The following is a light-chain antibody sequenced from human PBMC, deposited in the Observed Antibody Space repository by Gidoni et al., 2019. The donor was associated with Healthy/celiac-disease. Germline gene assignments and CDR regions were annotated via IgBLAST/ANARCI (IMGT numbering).Light chain of an antibody. CDR2: DVS. V-gene: IGLV2-14*03. CDR3: SSYASSGTLV. Sequence: QSALTQPASVSGSPGQSITLSCTGTSSDVGGYNYVSWYQQHPGKAPKLLIYDVSYRPSGVSDRFSGSKSDNTASLTISGLQAEDEGDYYCSSYASSGTLVFGGGTKLTVL. J-gene: IGLJ3*02. CDR1: SSDVGGYNY.